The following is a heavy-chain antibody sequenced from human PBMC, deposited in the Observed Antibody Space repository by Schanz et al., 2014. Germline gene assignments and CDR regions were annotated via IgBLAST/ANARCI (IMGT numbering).Heavy chain of an antibody. V-gene: IGHV3-23*01. Sequence: DVHLLESGGGLVQPGGSLRLSCAASEFTFSTDAMSWVRQAPGKGLEWLSVISASGGDTYYADSVRGRCTISRDNSKNTLYLQMNSLRAEDTAVYYCANNWNLDYWGQGTLVTVSS. J-gene: IGHJ4*02. D-gene: IGHD1-20*01. CDR2: ISASGGDT. CDR3: ANNWNLDY. CDR1: EFTFSTDA.